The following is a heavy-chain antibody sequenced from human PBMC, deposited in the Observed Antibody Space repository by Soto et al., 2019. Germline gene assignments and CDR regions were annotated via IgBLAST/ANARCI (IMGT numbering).Heavy chain of an antibody. CDR2: IYHSGST. Sequence: QVQLQESGPGLVKPSGTLSLTCAVSGGSISSSNWWSWVRQPPGKGLEWIGEIYHSGSTNYNPSLTSRVTISVDKSKNQFSLKLSSVTAADTAVYYCARDPGAVDFQLSRGYFDYWGQGTLVTVSS. CDR1: GGSISSSNW. D-gene: IGHD3-16*02. CDR3: ARDPGAVDFQLSRGYFDY. J-gene: IGHJ4*02. V-gene: IGHV4-4*02.